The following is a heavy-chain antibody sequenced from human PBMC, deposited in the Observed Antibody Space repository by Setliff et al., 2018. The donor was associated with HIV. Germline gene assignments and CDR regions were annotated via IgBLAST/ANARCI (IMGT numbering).Heavy chain of an antibody. J-gene: IGHJ2*01. CDR2: ISRGGRTK. D-gene: IGHD5-12*01. V-gene: IGHV3-11*04. CDR3: ARVPVMATITYWYFDL. Sequence: SLRLSCAASGFTFSDYYMSWIRQAPGKGLEWISYISRGGRTKYYADSVKGRFTISRDNAKNSLYLQMNSLRAEDTTIYYCARVPVMATITYWYFDLWGRGTLVT. CDR1: GFTFSDYY.